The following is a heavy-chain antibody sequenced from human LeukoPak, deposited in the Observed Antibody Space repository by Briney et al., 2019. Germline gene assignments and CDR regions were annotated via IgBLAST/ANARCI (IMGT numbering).Heavy chain of an antibody. D-gene: IGHD3-22*01. V-gene: IGHV4-59*08. CDR3: ARHYYDGSSYYHLDY. J-gene: IGHJ4*02. Sequence: KPSETPYLPRPVSGGFLKGLYWSLVRPPPRKGPEVVGYIYYSGSTNHNPSLKSRVAISIDTSKNQFSLSLSSVTAADTAVYYCARHYYDGSSYYHLDYWGQGTLVTVSS. CDR2: IYYSGST. CDR1: GGFLKGLY.